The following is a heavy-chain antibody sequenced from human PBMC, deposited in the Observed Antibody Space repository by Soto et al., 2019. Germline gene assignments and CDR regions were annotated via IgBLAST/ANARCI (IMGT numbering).Heavy chain of an antibody. J-gene: IGHJ3*02. CDR1: GGTFSSYA. CDR2: IIPIFGTA. Sequence: GASVKVSCKASGGTFSSYAISCVRQAPGQGLEWMGGIIPIFGTANYAQKFQGRVTITADESTSTAYMELSSLRSEDTAVYYCARGQPPDAFDIWGQGTMVTVSS. D-gene: IGHD1-1*01. V-gene: IGHV1-69*13. CDR3: ARGQPPDAFDI.